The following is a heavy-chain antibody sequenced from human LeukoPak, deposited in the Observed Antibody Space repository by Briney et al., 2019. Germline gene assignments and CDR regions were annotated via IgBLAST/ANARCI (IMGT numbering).Heavy chain of an antibody. Sequence: GGSLRLSCAASGFTFSSYSMNWVRQAPGKGLEWVSSISSSSSYIYYADSVKGRFTISRDNAKNSLYLQMNSLRAEDTAVYYCARGLYYDSSGFPGNYWGQGTLITVSS. D-gene: IGHD3-22*01. CDR1: GFTFSSYS. J-gene: IGHJ4*02. V-gene: IGHV3-21*01. CDR2: ISSSSSYI. CDR3: ARGLYYDSSGFPGNY.